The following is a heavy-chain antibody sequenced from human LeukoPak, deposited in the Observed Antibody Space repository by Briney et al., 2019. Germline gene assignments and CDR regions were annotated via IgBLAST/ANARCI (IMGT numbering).Heavy chain of an antibody. D-gene: IGHD6-19*01. CDR3: ARGGKIALAGTRSSQYFQY. V-gene: IGHV3-23*01. CDR1: GFTFSSYG. CDR2: ISGSGGST. Sequence: GGSLRLSCAASGFTFSSYGMSWVRQAPGKGLEWVSAISGSGGSTYYADSVKGRFTISRDNSKNTLYLQMNSLRPEDTAVYYCARGGKIALAGTRSSQYFQYWGQGTLVTVSS. J-gene: IGHJ1*01.